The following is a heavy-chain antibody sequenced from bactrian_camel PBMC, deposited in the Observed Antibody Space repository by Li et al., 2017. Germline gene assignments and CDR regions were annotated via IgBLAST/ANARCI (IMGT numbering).Heavy chain of an antibody. V-gene: IGHV3S53*01. CDR2: IDSRGNA. Sequence: HVQLVESGGGSVQAGGSLRLSCSTSRDIRTINFMGWVRQAPGKEREGVGTIDSRGNAHLFEAVKGRFSVSKDNAKNTLYLEMNSLTPEDTEMYYCAAGGGGIAGECIAWEDDFSYWGQGTQVTVS. D-gene: IGHD1*01. CDR1: RDIRTINF. CDR3: AAGGGGIAGECIAWEDDFSY. J-gene: IGHJ6*01.